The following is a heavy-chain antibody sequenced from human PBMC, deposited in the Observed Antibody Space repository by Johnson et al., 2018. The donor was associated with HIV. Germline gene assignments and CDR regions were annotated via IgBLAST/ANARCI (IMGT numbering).Heavy chain of an antibody. CDR3: ARAGSSSSGPRAFDI. V-gene: IGHV3-30*19. Sequence: MLLVESGGGVVQPGRSLRLSCAASGFTFSSYGMHWVRQAPGKGLEWVAVISYDGSNKYYADSVKGRFTISRDNSKNTLYLQMNSLRAEDTAVYYCARAGSSSSGPRAFDIWGQGTMVTVSS. D-gene: IGHD6-6*01. CDR2: ISYDGSNK. CDR1: GFTFSSYG. J-gene: IGHJ3*02.